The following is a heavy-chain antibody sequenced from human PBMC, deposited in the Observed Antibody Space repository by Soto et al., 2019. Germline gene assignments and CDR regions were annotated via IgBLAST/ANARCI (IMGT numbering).Heavy chain of an antibody. Sequence: EVQLVESGGGLVQPGGSLRLSCAASGFTFSSYWMHWVRQAPGKGLVWVSRINSDGSSTNYVDSVKGQFTISRDNAKNTLYLQMNSLRAEDTAVYYCGRGASGSYRLDYWGQGTLVTVSS. D-gene: IGHD3-10*01. CDR3: GRGASGSYRLDY. CDR2: INSDGSST. J-gene: IGHJ4*02. V-gene: IGHV3-74*01. CDR1: GFTFSSYW.